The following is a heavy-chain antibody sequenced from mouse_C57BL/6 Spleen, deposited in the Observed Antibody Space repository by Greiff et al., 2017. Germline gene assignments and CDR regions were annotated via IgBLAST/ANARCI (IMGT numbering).Heavy chain of an antibody. CDR1: GYTFTSYW. Sequence: VKLQQPGAELVKPGASVKLSCKASGYTFTSYWMHWVKQRPGQGLEWIGMIHPNSGSTNYNEKFKSKATLTVDKSSSTAYMQLSSLTSEDSAVYYCARLNYYGSSYDYFDYWGQGTTLTVSS. CDR3: ARLNYYGSSYDYFDY. J-gene: IGHJ2*01. CDR2: IHPNSGST. V-gene: IGHV1-64*01. D-gene: IGHD1-1*01.